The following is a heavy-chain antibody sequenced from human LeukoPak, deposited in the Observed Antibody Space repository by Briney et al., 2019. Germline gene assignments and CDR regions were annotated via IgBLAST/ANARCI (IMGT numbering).Heavy chain of an antibody. V-gene: IGHV1-18*01. D-gene: IGHD3-16*01. J-gene: IGHJ4*02. Sequence: ASVMVSCKASGYTFTSYGISWVRQAPGQGLEWMGWISAYNGNTNYAQKLQGRVTMTTDTSTSTAYMELRSLRSDDTAVYYCARVNPRSVGGTFDYWGQGTLVTVSS. CDR1: GYTFTSYG. CDR2: ISAYNGNT. CDR3: ARVNPRSVGGTFDY.